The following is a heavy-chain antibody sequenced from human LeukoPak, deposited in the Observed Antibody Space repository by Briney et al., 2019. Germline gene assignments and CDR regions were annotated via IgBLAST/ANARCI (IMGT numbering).Heavy chain of an antibody. CDR2: VSTSSTYI. J-gene: IGHJ4*02. Sequence: GGSLRLSCVVSGFTFSSYAVHWVRQAPGKGLEWVSSVSTSSTYIYYAVSVKGGFTISRDNAKNSLYLKMSSLRGEDTAVYYCARGSGTYSFDYWGQGTLVTVSS. CDR3: ARGSGTYSFDY. CDR1: GFTFSSYA. V-gene: IGHV3-21*01. D-gene: IGHD3-10*01.